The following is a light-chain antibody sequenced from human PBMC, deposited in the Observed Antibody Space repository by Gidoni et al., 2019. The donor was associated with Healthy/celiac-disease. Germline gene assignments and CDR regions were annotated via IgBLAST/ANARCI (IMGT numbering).Light chain of an antibody. Sequence: QSVLTQPPSVSAAPGQRVTISCTWRSSNIGAGYDVHWSQPLPGTAPKLLIYGNSNRPSGVPDRFSGSKSGTSASLAITGLQAEDEADYYCQSYDSSLSGRVFGGGTKLTVL. CDR2: GNS. CDR1: SSNIGAGYD. V-gene: IGLV1-40*01. J-gene: IGLJ3*02. CDR3: QSYDSSLSGRV.